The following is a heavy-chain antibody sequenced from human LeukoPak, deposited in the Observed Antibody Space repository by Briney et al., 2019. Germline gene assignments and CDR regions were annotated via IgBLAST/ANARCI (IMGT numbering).Heavy chain of an antibody. CDR1: GGSFSGYY. J-gene: IGHJ2*01. CDR3: ARVSWELLPPWYFDL. V-gene: IGHV4-34*01. CDR2: INHSGST. D-gene: IGHD1-26*01. Sequence: SETLSLTCAVYGGSFSGYYWSWIRQPPGKGLEWIGEINHSGSTNYNPSLKSRVTISVDTSKNQFSLKLSSVTAADTAVYYCARVSWELLPPWYFDLWGRGTLVTVSS.